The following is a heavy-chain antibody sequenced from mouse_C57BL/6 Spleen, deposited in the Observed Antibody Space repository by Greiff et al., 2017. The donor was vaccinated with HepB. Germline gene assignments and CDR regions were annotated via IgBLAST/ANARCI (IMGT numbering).Heavy chain of an antibody. V-gene: IGHV8-8*01. CDR2: IWWDDDK. Sequence: QVQLKESGPGILQPSQTLSLTCSFSGFSLSTFGMGVGWIRQPSGKGLEWLAHIWWDDDKYYNPALKSRLTISKDTSKNQVFLKIANVDTADTATYYCARMDDYDGPWFAYWGQGTLVTVSA. J-gene: IGHJ3*01. CDR3: ARMDDYDGPWFAY. D-gene: IGHD2-4*01. CDR1: GFSLSTFGMG.